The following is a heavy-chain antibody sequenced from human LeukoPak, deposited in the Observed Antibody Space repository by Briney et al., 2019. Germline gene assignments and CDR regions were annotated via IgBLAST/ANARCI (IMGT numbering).Heavy chain of an antibody. CDR1: GYTFTSYY. CDR2: INPSGGST. Sequence: ASVKVSCKASGYTFTSYYMHWVRQAPGQGLEWMGIINPSGGSTSYAQKFRGRVTMTRDTSTSTVYMELSSLRSEDTAVYYCAREGSENDAFDIWGQGTMVTVSS. J-gene: IGHJ3*02. CDR3: AREGSENDAFDI. V-gene: IGHV1-46*01.